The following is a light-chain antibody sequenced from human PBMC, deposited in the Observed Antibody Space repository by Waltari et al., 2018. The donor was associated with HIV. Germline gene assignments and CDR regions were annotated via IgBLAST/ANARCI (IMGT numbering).Light chain of an antibody. CDR2: GAS. J-gene: IGKJ2*01. Sequence: TVTCRASQGISDSLAWYQHTPGQAPKLLLSGASTLESGVPSRFSGGGSGTDYTLTISSLQPEDSATYYCQQYYTLPYTFGQGTKLEIK. V-gene: IGKV1-NL1*01. CDR1: QGISDS. CDR3: QQYYTLPYT.